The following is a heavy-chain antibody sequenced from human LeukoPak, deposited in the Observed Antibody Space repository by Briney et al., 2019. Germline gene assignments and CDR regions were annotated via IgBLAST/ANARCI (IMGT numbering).Heavy chain of an antibody. D-gene: IGHD3-3*02. J-gene: IGHJ4*02. CDR3: AKDKALTSLDY. CDR1: GFTFSSYG. Sequence: PGGSLRLSCAASGFTFSSYGMHWVRQAPGKGLEWVAVIWYDGSNKYYADSVKGRFTISRDNSKNTLYLQMNSLRAEDTAVYYCAKDKALTSLDYWGQGTLVTVSS. CDR2: IWYDGSNK. V-gene: IGHV3-33*06.